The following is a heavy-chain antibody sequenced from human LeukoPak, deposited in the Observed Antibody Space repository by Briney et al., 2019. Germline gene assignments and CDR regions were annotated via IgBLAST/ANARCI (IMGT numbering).Heavy chain of an antibody. Sequence: GGSLRLSCAASGFTFSYYSMTWVRQAPGKGLEWVSYIDSSSATTYYADSVKGRFIISRDNAKNSLFLQINSLRAEDTAVYYCAGSAVWSGIFQYWGQGTLVTVSS. V-gene: IGHV3-48*01. CDR2: IDSSSATT. CDR3: AGSAVWSGIFQY. CDR1: GFTFSYYS. J-gene: IGHJ1*01. D-gene: IGHD3-3*01.